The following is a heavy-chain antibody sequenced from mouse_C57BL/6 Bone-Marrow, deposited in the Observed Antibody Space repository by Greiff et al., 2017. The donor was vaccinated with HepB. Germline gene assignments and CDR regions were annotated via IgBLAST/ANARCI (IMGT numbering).Heavy chain of an antibody. CDR3: TTIITTVVDYFDY. V-gene: IGHV14-1*01. D-gene: IGHD1-1*01. CDR2: IDPEDGDT. J-gene: IGHJ2*01. Sequence: EVKVVESGAELVRPGASVKLSCTASGFNIKDYYMHWVKQRPEQGLEWIGRIDPEDGDTEYAPKFQGKATMTADTSSNTAYLQLSSLTSEDTAVYYCTTIITTVVDYFDYWGQGTTLTVSS. CDR1: GFNIKDYY.